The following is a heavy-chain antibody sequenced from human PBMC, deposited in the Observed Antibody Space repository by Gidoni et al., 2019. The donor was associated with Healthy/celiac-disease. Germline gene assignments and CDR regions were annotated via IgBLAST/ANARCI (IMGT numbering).Heavy chain of an antibody. CDR1: GFTFRSYS. J-gene: IGHJ4*02. V-gene: IGHV3-48*02. CDR2: ISSSSSTI. D-gene: IGHD3-22*01. CDR3: ARDGTTDYYDSSGYYRVY. Sequence: EVQLVESGGGLVQPGGSLRLSCAASGFTFRSYSMNWVRQAPGKGLEWVSYISSSSSTIYYADSVKGRFTISRDNAKNSLYLQMNSLRDEDTAVYYCARDGTTDYYDSSGYYRVYWGQGTLVTVSS.